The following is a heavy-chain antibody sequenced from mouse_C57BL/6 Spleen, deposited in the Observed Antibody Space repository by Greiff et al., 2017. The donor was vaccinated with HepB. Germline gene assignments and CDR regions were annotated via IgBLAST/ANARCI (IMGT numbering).Heavy chain of an antibody. Sequence: VQLQESGPGLVQPSQSLSITCTVSGFSLTSYGVHWVRQSPGKGLEWLGVIWRGGSTDYNAAFMSRLSITKDNSKSQVFCKMNSLQADDTAIYYCAKNFYYDYQAWFAYWGQGTLVTVSA. J-gene: IGHJ3*01. CDR2: IWRGGST. D-gene: IGHD2-4*01. V-gene: IGHV2-5*01. CDR3: AKNFYYDYQAWFAY. CDR1: GFSLTSYG.